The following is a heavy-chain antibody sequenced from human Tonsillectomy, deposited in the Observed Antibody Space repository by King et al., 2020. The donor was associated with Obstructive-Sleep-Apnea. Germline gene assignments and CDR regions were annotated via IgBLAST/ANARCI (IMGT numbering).Heavy chain of an antibody. CDR1: GGSISSYY. V-gene: IGHV4-59*08. CDR2: IYYSGST. J-gene: IGHJ4*02. Sequence: VQLQESGPGLVKPSETLSLTCTVSGGSISSYYWSWIRQPPGKGLEWIGYIYYSGSTNYNPSLKSRVTISVDTSKNQFSLKLSSVTAADTAVYYCARHGTYYYDSSGYFYFDYWGQGTLVTVSS. CDR3: ARHGTYYYDSSGYFYFDY. D-gene: IGHD3-22*01.